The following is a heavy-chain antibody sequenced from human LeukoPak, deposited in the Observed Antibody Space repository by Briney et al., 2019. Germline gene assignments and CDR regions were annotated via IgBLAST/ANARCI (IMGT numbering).Heavy chain of an antibody. J-gene: IGHJ5*02. CDR2: INHSGST. CDR3: ARGRARGYSTVGWFDP. Sequence: SETLSLTCAVYGGSFSDYYWSWIRQPPGKGLEWIGEINHSGSTNYNPSLKSRVTISVDTSKNQFSLKLSSVTAADTAVYYCARGRARGYSTVGWFDPWGQGTLVTVSS. V-gene: IGHV4-34*01. CDR1: GGSFSDYY. D-gene: IGHD6-13*01.